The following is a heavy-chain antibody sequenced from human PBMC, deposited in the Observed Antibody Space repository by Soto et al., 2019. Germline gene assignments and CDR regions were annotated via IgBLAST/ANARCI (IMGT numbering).Heavy chain of an antibody. V-gene: IGHV3-49*04. CDR3: ARGTDGFEF. CDR1: GFIFGDFA. D-gene: IGHD1-1*01. Sequence: QLVESGGGLVQPGRSLRLSCRGSGFIFGDFAVSWVRQAPGKGLEWVGFMRSEDYGATTEYAASVKGRFTISRDDDKNNGFLHMNSLKNEDTGVYYCARGTDGFEFWGRGILVTVSA. J-gene: IGHJ4*02. CDR2: MRSEDYGATT.